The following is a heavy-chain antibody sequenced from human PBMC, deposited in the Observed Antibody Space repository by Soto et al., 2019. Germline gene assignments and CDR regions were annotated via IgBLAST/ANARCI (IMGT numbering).Heavy chain of an antibody. J-gene: IGHJ4*02. V-gene: IGHV4-39*01. CDR3: ARQTTVTTLSYFDY. Sequence: QLQLQESGPGLVKPSETLSLTCTVSGGSISSSRYYWGWIRQPPGKGLEWIGSIYYSGSTYYNPSLKSRVTISVDTSKNQFSLKLSSVTAADTAVYYCARQTTVTTLSYFDYWGQGTLVTVSS. CDR2: IYYSGST. CDR1: GGSISSSRYY. D-gene: IGHD4-17*01.